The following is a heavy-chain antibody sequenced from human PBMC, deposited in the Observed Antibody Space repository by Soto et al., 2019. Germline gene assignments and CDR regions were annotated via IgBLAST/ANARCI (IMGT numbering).Heavy chain of an antibody. D-gene: IGHD3-3*01. CDR1: GFTFSSYA. Sequence: GGSLRLSCAASGFTFSSYAMSWVRQAPGKGLEWVSAISGSGGSTYYADSVKGRFTISRDNSKNTLYLQMNSLRAEDTAVYYCAKVAYYDFWSGYYGRGGYWGQGTMVTVYS. V-gene: IGHV3-23*01. J-gene: IGHJ4*02. CDR3: AKVAYYDFWSGYYGRGGY. CDR2: ISGSGGST.